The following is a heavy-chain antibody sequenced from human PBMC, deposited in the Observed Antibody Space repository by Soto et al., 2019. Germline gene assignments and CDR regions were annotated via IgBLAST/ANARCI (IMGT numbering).Heavy chain of an antibody. D-gene: IGHD3-3*01. CDR1: GFTFSSYG. Sequence: QVQLLESGGGVVQPGRSLRLSCAASGFTFSSYGMHWVRQAPGKGLEWVAVIWYDGSNKYYADSVKRRFTISRDNSKNTMYLQMNSLSAEDTAVYYCARQSEWPPYYFDYWGQGPLVTVSS. CDR2: IWYDGSNK. CDR3: ARQSEWPPYYFDY. V-gene: IGHV3-33*01. J-gene: IGHJ4*02.